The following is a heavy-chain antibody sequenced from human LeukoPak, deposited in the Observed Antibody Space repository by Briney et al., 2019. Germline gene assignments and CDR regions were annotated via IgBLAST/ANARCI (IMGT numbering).Heavy chain of an antibody. CDR3: ASAYGSGSYYHYYYYYMDV. Sequence: ASVKVSCKASGYTFTGYYMHWVRQAPGQGLEWMGWINPNSGGTNYAQKFQGRVTMTRDTSISTAYMELSRLRSDDTAVYYCASAYGSGSYYHYYYYYMDVWGKGTTVTVSS. CDR2: INPNSGGT. J-gene: IGHJ6*03. D-gene: IGHD3-10*01. V-gene: IGHV1-2*02. CDR1: GYTFTGYY.